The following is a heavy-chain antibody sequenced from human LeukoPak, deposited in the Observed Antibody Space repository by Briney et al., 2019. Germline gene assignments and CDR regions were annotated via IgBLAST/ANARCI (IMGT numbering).Heavy chain of an antibody. V-gene: IGHV1-18*01. D-gene: IGHD4-11*01. CDR3: ARSTVGDSYYYMDV. J-gene: IGHJ6*03. CDR1: GYTFTSYG. Sequence: GASVKVSCKASGYTFTSYGISWVRQAPGQGLEWMGWISAYNGNANYAQKFQGRVTMTTDTSTSTAYMEPRSLRSDDTAVYYCARSTVGDSYYYMDVWGKGTTVTVSS. CDR2: ISAYNGNA.